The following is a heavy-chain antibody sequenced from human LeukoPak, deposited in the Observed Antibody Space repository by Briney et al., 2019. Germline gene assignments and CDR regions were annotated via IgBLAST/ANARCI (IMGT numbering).Heavy chain of an antibody. V-gene: IGHV4-61*01. J-gene: IGHJ4*02. CDR2: IYYSGST. D-gene: IGHD6-19*01. Sequence: SETLSLTCTVSGGSVSSGSYYWSWIRQPPGKGLEWIGYIYYSGSTNYNPSLKSRVTISADTSKNQFSLKLSSVTAADTAVYYCARANKLKPYSSGFDYWGQGTLVTVSS. CDR3: ARANKLKPYSSGFDY. CDR1: GGSVSSGSYY.